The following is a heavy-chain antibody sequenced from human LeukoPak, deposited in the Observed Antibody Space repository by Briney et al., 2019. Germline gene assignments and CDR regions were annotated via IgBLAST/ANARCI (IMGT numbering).Heavy chain of an antibody. CDR2: INPDGSEK. D-gene: IGHD5-18*01. Sequence: GGSLRLSCAASGFTFSTFWMNWVRQAPGKGLQWVANINPDGSEKYYVDSVEGRFTISRDNAKNTLYLQMNSLTAEDTAVYYCARSPYGYNLDYWGQGTLATVSS. J-gene: IGHJ4*02. CDR1: GFTFSTFW. V-gene: IGHV3-7*01. CDR3: ARSPYGYNLDY.